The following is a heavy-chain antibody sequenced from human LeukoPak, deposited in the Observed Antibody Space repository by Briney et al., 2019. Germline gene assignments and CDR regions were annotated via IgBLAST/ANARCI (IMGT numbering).Heavy chain of an antibody. V-gene: IGHV3-66*01. D-gene: IGHD3-10*01. CDR1: GFTVSSNY. CDR3: ARVLWFGESRLYYFDY. CDR2: IYSGGGT. J-gene: IGHJ4*02. Sequence: PGGSLRLSCAASGFTVSSNYMSWVRQAPGKGLEWVSVIYSGGGTYYADSVKGRFTISRDNSKNTLYLQMNSLRAEDTAVYYCARVLWFGESRLYYFDYWGQGTLVTVSS.